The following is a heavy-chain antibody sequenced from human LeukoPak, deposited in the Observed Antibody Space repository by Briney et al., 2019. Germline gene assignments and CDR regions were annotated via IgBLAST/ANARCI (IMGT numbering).Heavy chain of an antibody. V-gene: IGHV4-61*02. CDR2: IYTSRST. CDR1: GGSISSGSYY. Sequence: PSQTLSLTCTVSGGSISSGSYYWSWIRQPAGKGLEWIGRIYTSRSTNYNPSLKSRVTISVDTSKNQFSLKLSSVTAADTAVYYCARGQRREIDYWGQGTLVTVSS. D-gene: IGHD5-24*01. CDR3: ARGQRREIDY. J-gene: IGHJ4*02.